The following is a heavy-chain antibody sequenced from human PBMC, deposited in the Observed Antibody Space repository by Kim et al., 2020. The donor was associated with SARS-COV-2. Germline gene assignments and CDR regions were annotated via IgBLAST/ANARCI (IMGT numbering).Heavy chain of an antibody. CDR1: GFTFSDYY. D-gene: IGHD6-19*01. V-gene: IGHV3-11*06. J-gene: IGHJ5*02. Sequence: GGSLRLSCAASGFTFSDYYMSWIRQAPGKGLEWVSYISSSSSYTNYADSVKGRFTISRDNAKNSLYLQMNSLRAEDTAVYYCARDDYSSGWYSPNWFDPWGQGTLVTVSS. CDR3: ARDDYSSGWYSPNWFDP. CDR2: ISSSSSYT.